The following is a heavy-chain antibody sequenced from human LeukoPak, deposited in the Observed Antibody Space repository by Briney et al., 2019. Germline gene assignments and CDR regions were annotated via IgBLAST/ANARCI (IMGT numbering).Heavy chain of an antibody. CDR3: ARLASYYYDWSDP. J-gene: IGHJ5*02. Sequence: SETLSLTCAVSGGSISSSNWWSWVRQPPGKGLEWIGEIYHSGSTNYNPSLKSRVTISVDKSKNQFSLKLSSVTAADTAVYYCARLASYYYDWSDPWGQGTLVTVSS. V-gene: IGHV4-4*02. CDR1: GGSISSSNW. D-gene: IGHD3-22*01. CDR2: IYHSGST.